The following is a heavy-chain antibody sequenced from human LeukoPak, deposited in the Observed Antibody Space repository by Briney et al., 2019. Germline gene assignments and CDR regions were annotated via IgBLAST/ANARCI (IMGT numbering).Heavy chain of an antibody. Sequence: ASVQVSCKASGYTFTSHGISWVRQAPGQVLERMGWIRPYDGNTNYAQKLQGRVTMTTDTSTSTAYMELRSLRSDHTAVYFCARGPYDFWSGSPRSFVPWGQGTLATVSS. CDR2: IRPYDGNT. J-gene: IGHJ5*02. V-gene: IGHV1-18*01. D-gene: IGHD3-3*01. CDR3: ARGPYDFWSGSPRSFVP. CDR1: GYTFTSHG.